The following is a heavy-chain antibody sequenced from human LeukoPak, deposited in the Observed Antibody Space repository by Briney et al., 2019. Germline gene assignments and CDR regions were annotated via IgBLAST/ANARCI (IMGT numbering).Heavy chain of an antibody. CDR3: AREGLDSGYDFDY. D-gene: IGHD5-12*01. Sequence: QPGGSLRLSCAASGFTFSSYAMHWVRQAPGKGLEWVAVISYDGSNKYYADSVKGRFTISRDNSKNTLYLQMNSLRAEDTAVYYCAREGLDSGYDFDYWGQGTLVTVSS. J-gene: IGHJ4*02. CDR1: GFTFSSYA. CDR2: ISYDGSNK. V-gene: IGHV3-30*04.